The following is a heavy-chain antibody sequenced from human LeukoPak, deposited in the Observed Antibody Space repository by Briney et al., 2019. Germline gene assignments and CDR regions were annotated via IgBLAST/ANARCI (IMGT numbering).Heavy chain of an antibody. V-gene: IGHV3-23*01. CDR2: IGGGGPTT. J-gene: IGHJ4*02. CDR3: ARGFLGGTDQYFDS. D-gene: IGHD6-19*01. CDR1: GFTFSTYA. Sequence: GGSLRLSCAASGFTFSTYAMNWVRQAPAKGLEWVSTIGGGGPTTDYADSVKDRFTISRDDSKNTLYLQMNSLRAEDTAVYFCARGFLGGTDQYFDSWGQGTLVTVSS.